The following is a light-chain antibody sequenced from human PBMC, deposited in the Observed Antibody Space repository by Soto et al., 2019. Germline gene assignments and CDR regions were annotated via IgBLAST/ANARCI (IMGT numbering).Light chain of an antibody. J-gene: IGKJ1*01. CDR3: QQYDKWPPT. CDR2: GAS. CDR1: QSVSRI. V-gene: IGKV3-15*01. Sequence: TQSPATLSVSPGERTTLSCRASQSVSRILAWYQQKPGQAPRLLIYGASTRATGIPVRFSGSGSGTEFTLTISSLQSEDFAVYYCQQYDKWPPTFGQGTKVDIK.